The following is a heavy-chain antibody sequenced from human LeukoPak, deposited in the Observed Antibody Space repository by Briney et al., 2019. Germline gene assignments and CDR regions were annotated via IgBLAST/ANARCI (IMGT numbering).Heavy chain of an antibody. D-gene: IGHD4-11*01. Sequence: GGSLRLSCAASGFTFRTYAMSWVRQAPGKGLEWVSAVNDGGDGTYYADSVRGRSTISRDNSKNMLFLQMSSLRVEDTAVYYCAKRVDYSSPGGYFDHWGQGILITVSS. CDR3: AKRVDYSSPGGYFDH. J-gene: IGHJ4*02. V-gene: IGHV3-23*01. CDR1: GFTFRTYA. CDR2: VNDGGDGT.